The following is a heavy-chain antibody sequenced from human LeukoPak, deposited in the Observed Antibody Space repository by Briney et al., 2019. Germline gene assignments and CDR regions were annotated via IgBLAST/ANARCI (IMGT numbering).Heavy chain of an antibody. V-gene: IGHV4-4*08. J-gene: IGHJ4*02. CDR2: ISTSGST. CDR3: ARLRSWGQRLFDY. D-gene: IGHD6-13*01. CDR1: GGSISSYY. Sequence: SETLSLTCTVSGGSISSYYWTWIRQPPGEQLEWIGYISTSGSTNYNPSLKSRVTISVDTSMNQLSLQLSSVTAADTAVYYCARLRSWGQRLFDYWGQGTLVTVSS.